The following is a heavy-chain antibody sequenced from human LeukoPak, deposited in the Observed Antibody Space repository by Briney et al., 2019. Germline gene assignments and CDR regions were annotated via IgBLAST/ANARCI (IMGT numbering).Heavy chain of an antibody. J-gene: IGHJ4*01. CDR3: AREMTTKGQFDS. Sequence: GGSLRLSCAASGFTFSHHSRNWIRQAPGKGLEWVAVISYDGRVTYYADSVRGRFTISRDNSKNIQYLQMNNMTPGDTAVYFCAREMTTKGQFDSWGRGTLVTVSS. D-gene: IGHD1-1*01. V-gene: IGHV3-30*04. CDR1: GFTFSHHS. CDR2: ISYDGRVT.